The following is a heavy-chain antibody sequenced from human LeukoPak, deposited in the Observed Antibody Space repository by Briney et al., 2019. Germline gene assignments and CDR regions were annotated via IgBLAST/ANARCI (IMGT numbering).Heavy chain of an antibody. CDR3: TTYSDITGSFDH. CDR2: TFRSVTT. Sequence: SETLSLTCTVSGASIGSYYWSWIRQPPGKGLEWIGYTFRSVTTKYHPSLQSRVSISLDTSKNQFSLDMTSVTVADTAVYYCTTYSDITGSFDHWGQGTLVTVSS. J-gene: IGHJ4*02. V-gene: IGHV4-59*01. CDR1: GASIGSYY. D-gene: IGHD3-22*01.